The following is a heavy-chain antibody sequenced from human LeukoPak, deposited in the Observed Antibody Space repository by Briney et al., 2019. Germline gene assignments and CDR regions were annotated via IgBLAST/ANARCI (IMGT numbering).Heavy chain of an antibody. CDR2: ISGSGGST. Sequence: GGSLRLSCAASGFTFSRYAMSWVRQAPGKGLEGVSAISGSGGSTYYADSVKGRFTISRDNSKNTLYLEMNTPRAEDTAVYYCAKFRDFDYWGQGTLVTVSS. D-gene: IGHD5-24*01. CDR1: GFTFSRYA. J-gene: IGHJ4*02. V-gene: IGHV3-23*01. CDR3: AKFRDFDY.